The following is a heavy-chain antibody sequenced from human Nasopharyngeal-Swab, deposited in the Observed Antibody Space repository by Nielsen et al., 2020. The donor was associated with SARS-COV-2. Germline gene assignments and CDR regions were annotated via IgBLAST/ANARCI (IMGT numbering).Heavy chain of an antibody. V-gene: IGHV7-4-1*02. CDR1: GYTFTSYA. CDR3: AGDPSLTTIFGVVIIRGYYFDY. Sequence: ASVKVSCKASGYTFTSYAMNWVRQAPGQGLEWMGWINTNTGNPTYAQGFTGRFVFSLDTSVSTAYLQISSLKAEDTAVYYCAGDPSLTTIFGVVIIRGYYFDYWGQGTLVTVSS. CDR2: INTNTGNP. J-gene: IGHJ4*02. D-gene: IGHD3-3*01.